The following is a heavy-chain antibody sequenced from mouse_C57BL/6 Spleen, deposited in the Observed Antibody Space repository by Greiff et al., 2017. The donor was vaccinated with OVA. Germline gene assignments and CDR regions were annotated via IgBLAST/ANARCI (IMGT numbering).Heavy chain of an antibody. V-gene: IGHV1-82*01. J-gene: IGHJ1*03. CDR1: GYAFSSSW. CDR3: ARESRGYFDV. CDR2: IYPGDGDT. Sequence: QVQLQQSGPELVKPGASVKISCKASGYAFSSSWMNWVKQRPGKGLEWIGRIYPGDGDTNYNGKFKGKATLTADKSSSTAYMQLSSLTSEDPAVYFCARESRGYFDVWGTGTTVTVSS. D-gene: IGHD1-1*01.